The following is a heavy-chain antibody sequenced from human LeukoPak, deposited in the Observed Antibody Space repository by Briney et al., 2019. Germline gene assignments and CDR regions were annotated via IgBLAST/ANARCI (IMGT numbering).Heavy chain of an antibody. CDR3: ARGRDDFTYYYGSGSLNWFDP. CDR2: IYTSGST. CDR1: GGSISSYY. D-gene: IGHD3-10*01. Sequence: SETLSLTCTVSGGSISSYYWGWIRQPAGKGLEWIGRIYTSGSTNYNPSLKSRVTMSVDTSKNQFSLKLSSVTAADTAVYYCARGRDDFTYYYGSGSLNWFDPWGQGTLVTVSS. J-gene: IGHJ5*02. V-gene: IGHV4-4*07.